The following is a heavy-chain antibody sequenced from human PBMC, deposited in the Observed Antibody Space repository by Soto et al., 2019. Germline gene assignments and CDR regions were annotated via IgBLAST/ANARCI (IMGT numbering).Heavy chain of an antibody. Sequence: SGPTLVNPTQTLTLTCTFSGFSLSTSGMCVSWIRQPPGKALEWLARIDWDDDKYYSTSLKTRLTISKDTSKNQVVLTMTNMDPVDTATYYCARIVVTAAAGYYYYYGMDVWGQGTTVTVSS. D-gene: IGHD6-13*01. CDR2: IDWDDDK. J-gene: IGHJ6*02. V-gene: IGHV2-70*11. CDR3: ARIVVTAAAGYYYYYGMDV. CDR1: GFSLSTSGMC.